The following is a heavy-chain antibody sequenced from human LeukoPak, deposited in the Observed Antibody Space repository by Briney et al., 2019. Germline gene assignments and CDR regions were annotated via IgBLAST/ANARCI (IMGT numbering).Heavy chain of an antibody. CDR2: IIPVDSST. Sequence: SVKVSCKASGGSFRNYGINWVRQAPGQGLEWMGMIIPVDSSTYYAQKFQGRVTITAVESTSTVNLEMNSLRVEDTAIYYCARGGSGWSNFDYWGQGSLVTVS. V-gene: IGHV1-69*11. CDR1: GGSFRNYG. J-gene: IGHJ4*02. CDR3: ARGGSGWSNFDY. D-gene: IGHD6-19*01.